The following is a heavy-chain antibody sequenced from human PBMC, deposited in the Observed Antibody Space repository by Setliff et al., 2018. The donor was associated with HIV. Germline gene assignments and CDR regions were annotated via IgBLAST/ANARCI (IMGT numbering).Heavy chain of an antibody. CDR3: ARQMTIPGVAVTPVDY. J-gene: IGHJ4*02. CDR1: GGSISSYY. D-gene: IGHD3-3*01. V-gene: IGHV4-59*08. CDR2: IYTSGST. Sequence: PSETLSLTCTVSGGSISSYYWSWIRQPPGKGLEWIGSIYTSGSTNYNPSLKSRLTISVDTSKSQFSLKLTSVTAADTAVYYCARQMTIPGVAVTPVDYWGQGALVTVSS.